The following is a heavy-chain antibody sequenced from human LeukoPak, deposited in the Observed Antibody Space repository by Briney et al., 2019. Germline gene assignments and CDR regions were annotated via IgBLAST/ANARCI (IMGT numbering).Heavy chain of an antibody. CDR3: AKAKQWLVTHTPIDY. CDR2: ISGSGGST. V-gene: IGHV3-23*01. Sequence: PGGSLRLSCAASGFTFSSYAMSWVRQAPGKGLEWVSAISGSGGSTYYADSVKGRFTISRDNSKNTLYLQMNSLRAEDTAVYYCAKAKQWLVTHTPIDYWGQGTLVTVSS. J-gene: IGHJ4*02. CDR1: GFTFSSYA. D-gene: IGHD6-19*01.